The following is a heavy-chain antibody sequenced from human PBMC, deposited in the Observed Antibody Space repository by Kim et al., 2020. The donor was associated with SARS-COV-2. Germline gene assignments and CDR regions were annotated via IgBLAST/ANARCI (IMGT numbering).Heavy chain of an antibody. V-gene: IGHV3-7*04. CDR3: ARFYALVSDCCGYSGVDV. Sequence: VKGRFTFASDNAKNSLYLQMNSLRVEDTAVYYCARFYALVSDCCGYSGVDVWGQGTTVTVSS. D-gene: IGHD5-18*01. J-gene: IGHJ6*02.